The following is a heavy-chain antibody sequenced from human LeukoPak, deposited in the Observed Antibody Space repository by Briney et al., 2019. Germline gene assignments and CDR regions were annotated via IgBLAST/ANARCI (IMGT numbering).Heavy chain of an antibody. CDR3: ADSNYWYPVDY. CDR1: GFTFSSSA. CDR2: ISRSGDTT. Sequence: GGSLRLSCAASGFTFSSSAMRWVRQAPGKGLEWVSGISRSGDTTYYADSVKGRFTISRDNSKNTMYLQMNSLRVEDTAVYYCADSNYWYPVDYWGQGTLVTVSS. J-gene: IGHJ4*02. V-gene: IGHV3-23*01. D-gene: IGHD4-11*01.